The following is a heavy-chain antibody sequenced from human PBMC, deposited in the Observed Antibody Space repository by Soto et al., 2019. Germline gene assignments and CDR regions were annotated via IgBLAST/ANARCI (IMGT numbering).Heavy chain of an antibody. CDR3: VRGGGGGLFDP. Sequence: QVQLVESGGGLVPPGGSVRLSCAGSGFTFGDSYMSWIRQAPGKGLEWLSYISPGSRYPAYADSVKGRFTISRDNAKRSLYLQMMSLTAEDTAIYYCVRGGGGGLFDPWGQGTMVTVSS. D-gene: IGHD2-15*01. CDR1: GFTFGDSY. V-gene: IGHV3-11*06. CDR2: ISPGSRYP. J-gene: IGHJ5*02.